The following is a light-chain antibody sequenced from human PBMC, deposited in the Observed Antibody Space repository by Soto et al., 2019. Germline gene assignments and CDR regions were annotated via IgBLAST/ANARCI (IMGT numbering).Light chain of an antibody. Sequence: QSALTQPASVSGSPGQSITISGTGTSSDVGDYEYVSWYQQHPGKGPKPMMYEVSNLTSGVSNRISGSKSGNTASLTISGIQAEDETEYFCSSYSRPSSVYVLGTGTKVTVL. V-gene: IGLV2-14*01. CDR1: SSDVGDYEY. CDR3: SSYSRPSSVYV. J-gene: IGLJ1*01. CDR2: EVS.